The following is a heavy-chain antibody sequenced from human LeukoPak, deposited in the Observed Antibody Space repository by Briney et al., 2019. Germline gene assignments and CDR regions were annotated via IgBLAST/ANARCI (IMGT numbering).Heavy chain of an antibody. J-gene: IGHJ4*02. CDR2: IIPIFGTA. Sequence: GASVKVSCKASGGTFSSYAISWVRQAPGQGLEWMGGIIPIFGTANYAQKFQGRVTMTRDMSTSTVYMELSSLRSEDTAVYYCARDLLSSGYYYGTYYFDYWGQGTLVTVSS. CDR1: GGTFSSYA. V-gene: IGHV1-69*05. CDR3: ARDLLSSGYYYGTYYFDY. D-gene: IGHD3-22*01.